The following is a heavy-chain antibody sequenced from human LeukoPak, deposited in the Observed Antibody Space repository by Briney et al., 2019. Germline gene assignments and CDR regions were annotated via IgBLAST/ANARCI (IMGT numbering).Heavy chain of an antibody. D-gene: IGHD4-11*01. CDR1: GGSISSYY. J-gene: IGHJ4*02. V-gene: IGHV4-59*08. CDR3: ARLAPRTTHLKPFDY. Sequence: PSETLSLTCTVSGGSISSYYWSWIRQPPGKGPEWIGYIYYSGSTNYNPSLKSRVTISVDTSKNQFSLKLSSVTAADTAVYYCARLAPRTTHLKPFDYWGQGTLVTVSS. CDR2: IYYSGST.